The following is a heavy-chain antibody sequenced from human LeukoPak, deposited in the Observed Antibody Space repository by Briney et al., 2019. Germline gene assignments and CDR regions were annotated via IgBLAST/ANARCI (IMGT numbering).Heavy chain of an antibody. Sequence: ASVKVSCKASGYTFTSYYMHWVRQAPGQGLEWMGIINPSGGSTSYAQKFQGRVTMTRDTFTSTVYMELSSLRSEDTAVYYCARDENRLRGLKNWFDPWGQGTLVTVSS. CDR2: INPSGGST. V-gene: IGHV1-46*01. CDR3: ARDENRLRGLKNWFDP. D-gene: IGHD2-21*01. J-gene: IGHJ5*02. CDR1: GYTFTSYY.